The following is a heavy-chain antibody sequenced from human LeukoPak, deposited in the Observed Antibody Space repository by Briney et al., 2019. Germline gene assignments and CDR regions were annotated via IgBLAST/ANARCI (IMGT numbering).Heavy chain of an antibody. J-gene: IGHJ3*02. V-gene: IGHV1-2*02. Sequence: ASVKVSCKASGYTFTGYYMHWLRQAPGQGLEWMGWINPNSGGTNYAQKFQGRVTMTRDTSISTAYMELSRLRSDDTAVYYCARVRITMINDAFDIWGQGTMVTVSS. CDR2: INPNSGGT. CDR1: GYTFTGYY. D-gene: IGHD3-22*01. CDR3: ARVRITMINDAFDI.